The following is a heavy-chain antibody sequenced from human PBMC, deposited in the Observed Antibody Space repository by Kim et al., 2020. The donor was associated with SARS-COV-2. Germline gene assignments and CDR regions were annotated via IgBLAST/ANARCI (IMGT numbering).Heavy chain of an antibody. CDR3: AKDIRSLWFGELSLPLDY. V-gene: IGHV3-9*01. CDR1: GFTFDDYA. CDR2: ISWNSGSI. Sequence: GGSLRLSCAASGFTFDDYAMHWVRQAPGKGLEWVSGISWNSGSIGYADSVKGRFTISRDNAKNSLYLQMNSLRAEDTALYYCAKDIRSLWFGELSLPLDYWGQGTLVTVSS. D-gene: IGHD3-10*01. J-gene: IGHJ4*02.